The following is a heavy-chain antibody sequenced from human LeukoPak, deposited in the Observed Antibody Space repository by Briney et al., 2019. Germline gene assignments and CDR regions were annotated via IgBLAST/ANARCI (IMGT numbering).Heavy chain of an antibody. CDR1: GFTFSSYG. CDR2: IRYDGSNK. Sequence: GGSLRLSCAASGFTFSSYGMHWVRQAPGKGLEWVAFIRYDGSNKYYADSVKGRFTISRDNSKNTLYLQMNSLRAEDTAVYYCTIIAAAGTTGGWFDPWDQGTLVTVSS. CDR3: TIIAAAGTTGGWFDP. V-gene: IGHV3-30*02. D-gene: IGHD6-13*01. J-gene: IGHJ5*02.